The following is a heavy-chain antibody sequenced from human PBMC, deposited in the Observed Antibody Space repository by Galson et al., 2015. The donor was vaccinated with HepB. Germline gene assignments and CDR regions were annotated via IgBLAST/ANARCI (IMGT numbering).Heavy chain of an antibody. V-gene: IGHV1-69*13. J-gene: IGHJ3*02. CDR1: GGTFSSYA. CDR3: ARVATGTTGAFDI. D-gene: IGHD1-1*01. CDR2: IIPIFGTA. Sequence: SVKVSCKASGGTFSSYAISWVRQAPGQGLEWMGGIIPIFGTANYAQKFQGRVTITADESTSTAYMELSSLRSEDTAVYYCARVATGTTGAFDIWGQGTMVTVSS.